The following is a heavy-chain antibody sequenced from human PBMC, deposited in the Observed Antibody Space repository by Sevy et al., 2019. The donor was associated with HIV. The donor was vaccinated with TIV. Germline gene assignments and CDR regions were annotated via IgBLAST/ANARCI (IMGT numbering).Heavy chain of an antibody. D-gene: IGHD3-22*01. Sequence: ASVKVSCKISGYRLSELSMHWVRQAPGKGLEWMGRFDPEDGKIIYTQKFQGRVTVTEDTSTDTAYMELSRLRSEDTAVYYCATGREYYDENSGYFDYWGPGTLVTVSS. V-gene: IGHV1-24*01. J-gene: IGHJ4*02. CDR2: FDPEDGKI. CDR3: ATGREYYDENSGYFDY. CDR1: GYRLSELS.